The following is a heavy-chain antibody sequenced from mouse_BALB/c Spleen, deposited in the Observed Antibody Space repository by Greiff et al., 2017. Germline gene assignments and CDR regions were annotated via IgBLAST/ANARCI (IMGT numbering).Heavy chain of an antibody. Sequence: VQLQQSGPELVKPGASVKLSCTASGFNIKDTYMHWVKQRPEQGLEWIGRIDPANGNTKYDPKFQGKATITADTSSNTAYLQLSSLTSEDTAVYYCAVYYYGSSYEGFFDYWGQGTTLTVSS. CDR3: AVYYYGSSYEGFFDY. V-gene: IGHV14-3*02. D-gene: IGHD1-1*01. J-gene: IGHJ2*01. CDR2: IDPANGNT. CDR1: GFNIKDTY.